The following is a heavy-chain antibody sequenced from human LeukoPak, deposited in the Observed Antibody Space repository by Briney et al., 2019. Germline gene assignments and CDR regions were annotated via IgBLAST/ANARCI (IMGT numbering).Heavy chain of an antibody. Sequence: GGSLRLSCAASGVTFSSCSMNWVRQAPGKGLEWVSSISSDSDYIYYADSVRGRFTISRDNAKNSLYLQMNSLRAEDMAVYYCARDYSRLLDVWGQGTTVTVSS. V-gene: IGHV3-21*01. J-gene: IGHJ6*02. CDR2: ISSDSDYI. CDR3: ARDYSRLLDV. CDR1: GVTFSSCS. D-gene: IGHD4-11*01.